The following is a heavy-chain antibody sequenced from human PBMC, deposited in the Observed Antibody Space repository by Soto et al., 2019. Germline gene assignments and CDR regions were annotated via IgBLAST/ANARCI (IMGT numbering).Heavy chain of an antibody. J-gene: IGHJ4*02. CDR3: AKGTQALLWLGELSCNDY. CDR1: GFTFSSYA. Sequence: PGGSLRLSCAASGFTFSSYAMSWVRQAPGKGLEWVSAISGSGGSTYYADSVKGRFTISRDNSKNTLYLQMNSLRAEDTAVYYCAKGTQALLWLGELSCNDYWGQGTLVTVSS. CDR2: ISGSGGST. D-gene: IGHD3-10*01. V-gene: IGHV3-23*01.